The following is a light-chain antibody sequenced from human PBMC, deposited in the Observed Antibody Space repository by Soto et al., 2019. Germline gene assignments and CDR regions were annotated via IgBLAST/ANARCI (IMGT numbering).Light chain of an antibody. J-gene: IGLJ2*01. Sequence: QSVLTQPASVSGSPGQSITISCTGTSSDVGGYNYVSWYQQHPGKAPKLMIYEVSNRPSGVSNRFSGSKSDNTASLTISGLQAEDEADYYCSSYTSSSTILFGGGTKLTVL. V-gene: IGLV2-14*01. CDR3: SSYTSSSTIL. CDR2: EVS. CDR1: SSDVGGYNY.